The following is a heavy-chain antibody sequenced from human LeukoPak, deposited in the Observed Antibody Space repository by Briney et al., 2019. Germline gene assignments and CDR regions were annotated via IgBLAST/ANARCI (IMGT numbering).Heavy chain of an antibody. CDR2: IYYSGST. J-gene: IGHJ5*02. D-gene: IGHD3-10*01. CDR1: GGSISSSSYY. CDR3: ARHRITMVRGVMWFDP. Sequence: ASETLSLTCTVSGGSISSSSYYWGWIRQPPGKGLEWIGSIYYSGSTYYNPSLKSRVIISVDTSKNQFSLKLSSVTAADTAVYYCARHRITMVRGVMWFDPWGQGTLVTVSS. V-gene: IGHV4-39*01.